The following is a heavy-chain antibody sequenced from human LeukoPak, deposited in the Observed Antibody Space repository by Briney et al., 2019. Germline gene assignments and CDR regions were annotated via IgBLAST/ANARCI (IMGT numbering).Heavy chain of an antibody. J-gene: IGHJ4*02. CDR1: GFTFSSYS. CDR3: AREVPAAIDY. CDR2: ISSSSSTI. Sequence: GGSLRLSCAASGFTFSSYSMNWVRQAPGKGLEWVSYISSSSSTIYYADSVKGRFTISRDNAKNSLYLQMNSLRAEDTAVYYCAREVPAAIDYWGQGTLVTVSS. D-gene: IGHD2-2*02. V-gene: IGHV3-48*04.